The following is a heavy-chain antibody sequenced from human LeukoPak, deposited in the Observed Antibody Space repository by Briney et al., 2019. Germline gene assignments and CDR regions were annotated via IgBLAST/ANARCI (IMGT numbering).Heavy chain of an antibody. V-gene: IGHV3-23*01. CDR3: AKDVEAMVQNNFDN. D-gene: IGHD5-18*01. Sequence: GGSLRLSCAASGLIFSSFAMSWVRQGPARGLEWVSSIRGNGETFYADSVKGRFTLSSDSSRDTVYFQLNSLRAEDTAIYYCAKDVEAMVQNNFDNWGQGTLVTVSS. CDR2: IRGNGET. J-gene: IGHJ4*02. CDR1: GLIFSSFA.